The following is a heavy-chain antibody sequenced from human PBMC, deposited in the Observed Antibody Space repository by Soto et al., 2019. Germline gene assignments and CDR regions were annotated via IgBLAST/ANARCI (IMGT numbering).Heavy chain of an antibody. CDR1: GGTFSSYA. D-gene: IGHD3-10*01. Sequence: ASVKVSCKASGGTFSSYAISWVRQAPGQGLEWMGGIIPIFGTANYAQKFQGRVTITADKSTSTAHMELSSLRSEDTAMYYCAREVPQFALGMDVWGQGTTVTVSS. J-gene: IGHJ6*02. V-gene: IGHV1-69*06. CDR2: IIPIFGTA. CDR3: AREVPQFALGMDV.